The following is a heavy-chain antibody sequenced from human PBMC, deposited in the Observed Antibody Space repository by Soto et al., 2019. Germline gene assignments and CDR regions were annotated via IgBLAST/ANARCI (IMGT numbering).Heavy chain of an antibody. V-gene: IGHV3-53*02. CDR2: IYSGGST. D-gene: IGHD3-10*01. CDR1: GFTVSSNY. Sequence: EVQLVETGGGLIQPGGSLRLSCAASGFTVSSNYMSWVRQAPGKGLEWVSVIYSGGSTYYADSVKGRFTISRDNSKNTLYLQRNSLRAEDTAVYYCARVTGSYYSYGMDVWGQGTTVTVSS. J-gene: IGHJ6*02. CDR3: ARVTGSYYSYGMDV.